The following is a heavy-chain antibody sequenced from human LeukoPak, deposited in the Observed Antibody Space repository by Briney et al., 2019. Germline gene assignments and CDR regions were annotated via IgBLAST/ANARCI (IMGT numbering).Heavy chain of an antibody. CDR3: ARAKTYYYGSGSYSLDY. Sequence: GASVKVSCKASGYTLTSYYMHWVRQAPGQGLEWMGIINPSGGSTSYARKFQGRVTMTRDTSTSTVYMELSSLRSEDTAVYYCARAKTYYYGSGSYSLDYWGQGTLVTVSS. J-gene: IGHJ4*02. V-gene: IGHV1-46*01. CDR2: INPSGGST. CDR1: GYTLTSYY. D-gene: IGHD3-10*01.